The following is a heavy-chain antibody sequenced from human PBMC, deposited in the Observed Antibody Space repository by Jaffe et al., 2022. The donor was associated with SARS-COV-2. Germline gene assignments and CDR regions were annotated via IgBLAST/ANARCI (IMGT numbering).Heavy chain of an antibody. CDR1: GFTFSNAW. D-gene: IGHD3-10*01. Sequence: EVQLVESGGGLVKPGGSLRLSCAASGFTFSNAWMSWVRQAPGKGLEWVGRIKSKTDGGTTDYAAPVKGRFTISRDDSKNTLYLQMNSLKTEDTAVYYCTTEQGGFGELLLSFDYWGQGTLVTVSS. J-gene: IGHJ4*02. V-gene: IGHV3-15*01. CDR3: TTEQGGFGELLLSFDY. CDR2: IKSKTDGGTT.